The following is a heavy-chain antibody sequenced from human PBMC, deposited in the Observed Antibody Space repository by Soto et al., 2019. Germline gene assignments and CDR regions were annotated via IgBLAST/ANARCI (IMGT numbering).Heavy chain of an antibody. CDR2: IYHSGAT. CDR1: RFSVTNNKY. J-gene: IGHJ3*01. D-gene: IGHD2-15*01. CDR3: ARDSRYWTDGGCSIMRDAFDV. V-gene: IGHV4-4*02. Sequence: QAQLQESGPGLVRPSGTLSLTCTVSRFSVTNNKYWNWVRQSPGKALEWIGEIYHSGATYYNPSLSGLASMSMDTSKNQISLHLTSVTAADTAVYYCARDSRYWTDGGCSIMRDAFDVWGQGTLVTVSS.